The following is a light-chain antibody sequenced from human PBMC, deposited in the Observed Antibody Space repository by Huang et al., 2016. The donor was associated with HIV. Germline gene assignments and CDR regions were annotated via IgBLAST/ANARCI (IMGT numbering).Light chain of an antibody. CDR2: GAS. V-gene: IGKV4-1*01. CDR3: QQYSTIPT. Sequence: DIVVTQSPDSLAVSLGARATINCKSSQTFLYNSKSDSFIAWYPQRPGQSPKLLIHGASARQSGVPERFSVSVSETNFTLTINGLQPEDVAIYFCQQYSTIPTFGGGTKVDI. CDR1: QTFLYNSKSDSF. J-gene: IGKJ4*01.